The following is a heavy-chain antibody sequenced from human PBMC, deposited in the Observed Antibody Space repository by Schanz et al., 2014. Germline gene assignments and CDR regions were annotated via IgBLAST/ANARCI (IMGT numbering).Heavy chain of an antibody. CDR3: AKAEYDILTDSYSRLDP. D-gene: IGHD3-9*01. Sequence: QVQVVQSGAELKKPGASVKVSCKASGYIFINSGISWVRQAPGQGLEWVGWISVYTGNTKYGQKVQGRVTMTADTSTNTAYMELRSLRSDDTAVYYCAKAEYDILTDSYSRLDPWGQGTLVTVSS. CDR2: ISVYTGNT. J-gene: IGHJ5*02. V-gene: IGHV1-18*01. CDR1: GYIFINSG.